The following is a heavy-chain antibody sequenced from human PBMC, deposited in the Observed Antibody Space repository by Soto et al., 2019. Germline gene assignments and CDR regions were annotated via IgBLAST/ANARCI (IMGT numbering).Heavy chain of an antibody. CDR3: ARRYGFLSGYPPPYYYGMDV. Sequence: QVQLVQSGAEVKKPGASVKVSCKASGYTFTSYDINWVRQATGQGLEWMGWMNPNSGNTGYAQKFQGRVTMTRNTSIITAYIGLSSPRTEDTAGYYCARRYGFLSGYPPPYYYGMDVWGQGTTVTVSS. D-gene: IGHD3-3*01. CDR2: MNPNSGNT. CDR1: GYTFTSYD. J-gene: IGHJ6*02. V-gene: IGHV1-8*01.